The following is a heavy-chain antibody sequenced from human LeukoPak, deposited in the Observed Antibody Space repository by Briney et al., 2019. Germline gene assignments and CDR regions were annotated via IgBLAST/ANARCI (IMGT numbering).Heavy chain of an antibody. Sequence: GRSLRLSCAGSGFTFCGYGMHWFRQTPGKGLEWVAVIAYDGSRAVYADSVKGRFTISRDNSKNTMSVQMDDLRAEDTAVYYCTRYNNDHFDYWGQGTLVTVSS. CDR1: GFTFCGYG. CDR2: IAYDGSRA. J-gene: IGHJ4*02. V-gene: IGHV3-33*01. D-gene: IGHD1-14*01. CDR3: TRYNNDHFDY.